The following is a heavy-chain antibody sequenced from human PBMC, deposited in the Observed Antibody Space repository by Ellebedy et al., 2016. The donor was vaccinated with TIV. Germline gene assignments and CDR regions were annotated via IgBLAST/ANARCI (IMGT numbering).Heavy chain of an antibody. D-gene: IGHD4/OR15-4a*01. V-gene: IGHV3-30*03. J-gene: IGHJ4*02. CDR2: ISYDGKNK. CDR3: ARDRANPDTGTFYFDF. CDR1: GFTFSNYG. Sequence: GESLKISCAASGFTFSNYGIHWVRPAPGKGLEWVTVISYDGKNKYYTDSVRGRFTISRDDSKNTVFLQMNSLRAEDTAVYYCARDRANPDTGTFYFDFWGQGALITVSS.